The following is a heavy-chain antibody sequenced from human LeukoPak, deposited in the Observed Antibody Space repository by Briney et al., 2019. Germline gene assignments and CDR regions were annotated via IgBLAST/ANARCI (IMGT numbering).Heavy chain of an antibody. J-gene: IGHJ4*02. D-gene: IGHD3-22*01. CDR1: GFTFSNYW. CDR2: IEQDGSEK. CDR3: ARDPYNYDRSGYKLDSYFDY. Sequence: GGSLRLSCTVSGFTFSNYWMSWVRQTPGKGLEWVANIEQDGSEKWYVDSVKGRFTISRDTAKNSLYLQMNSLRAEDTAVYYCARDPYNYDRSGYKLDSYFDYWGQGTLVTVSS. V-gene: IGHV3-7*01.